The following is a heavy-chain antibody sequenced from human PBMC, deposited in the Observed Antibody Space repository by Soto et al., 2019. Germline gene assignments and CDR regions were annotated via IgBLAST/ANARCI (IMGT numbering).Heavy chain of an antibody. V-gene: IGHV4-39*01. CDR3: ARRVVVAATRPFDY. CDR1: GGSISSSSYY. D-gene: IGHD2-15*01. CDR2: IYYSGST. J-gene: IGHJ4*02. Sequence: PSETLSLTCTVSGGSISSSSYYWGWIRQPPGKGLEWIGSIYYSGSTYYNPSLKSRVTISVDTSKNQFSLKLSSVTAADTAVYYCARRVVVAATRPFDYWGQGTLVTVSS.